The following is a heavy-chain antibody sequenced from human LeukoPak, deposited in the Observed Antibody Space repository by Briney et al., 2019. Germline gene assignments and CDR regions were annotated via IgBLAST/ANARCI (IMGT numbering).Heavy chain of an antibody. V-gene: IGHV3-30*18. J-gene: IGHJ4*02. CDR2: ISFDGSHR. CDR3: AKSKSHSSSPGYFDY. D-gene: IGHD6-13*01. Sequence: GGSLRLSCAASGFTFSSHGMHWVRQAPGKGLEWVAVISFDGSHRYYADSVKGRFTISRDNSKNTLYLQMNSLRAEDTAVYYCAKSKSHSSSPGYFDYWGQGTLVTVSS. CDR1: GFTFSSHG.